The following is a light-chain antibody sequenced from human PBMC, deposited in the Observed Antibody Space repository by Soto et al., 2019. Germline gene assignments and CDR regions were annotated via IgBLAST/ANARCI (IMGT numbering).Light chain of an antibody. CDR1: QSTTGW. V-gene: IGKV1-5*03. Sequence: DIQMTQSPSTLSASIGDRVTITCRASQSTTGWLAWYQQKPGKAPKLLIYGTSSLETGVPSRFSDSGSGTEFTLTITYLQPDDFATYYCQQYSPYSYSFGQGTKLEIK. J-gene: IGKJ2*03. CDR2: GTS. CDR3: QQYSPYSYS.